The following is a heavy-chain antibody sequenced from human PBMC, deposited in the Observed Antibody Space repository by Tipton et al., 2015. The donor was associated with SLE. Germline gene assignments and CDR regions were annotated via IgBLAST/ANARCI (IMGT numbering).Heavy chain of an antibody. CDR2: ISAGGDNT. V-gene: IGHV3-23*04. J-gene: IGHJ4*02. D-gene: IGHD1-26*01. CDR3: AKDSGSFDY. Sequence: VQLVQSGGGLIQPGGSLRLSCAASGFTFSNYAMTWVRQAPGKGLEWVSAISAGGDNTYYADSVRGRFTISRDNSKNTLYLQMNSLRADDTALYYCAKDSGSFDYWGQGTLVTVSS. CDR1: GFTFSNYA.